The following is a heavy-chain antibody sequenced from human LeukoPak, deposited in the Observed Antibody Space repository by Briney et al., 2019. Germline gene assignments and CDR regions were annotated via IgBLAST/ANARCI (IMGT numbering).Heavy chain of an antibody. CDR3: AKVGYGWYEVDY. CDR1: GFTFSTYG. Sequence: PGGSLRLSCAAPGFTFSTYGMHWVRQAPGKGLEWVAFIRYDGSEGYYADSVKDRFTVSRDNSKNTLYLQMNSLRVEDTAVYYCAKVGYGWYEVDYWGQGTLVTVSS. V-gene: IGHV3-30*02. J-gene: IGHJ4*02. CDR2: IRYDGSEG. D-gene: IGHD6-19*01.